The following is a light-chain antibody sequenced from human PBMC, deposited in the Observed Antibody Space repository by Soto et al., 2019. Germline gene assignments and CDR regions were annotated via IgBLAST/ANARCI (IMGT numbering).Light chain of an antibody. CDR3: AAWDDSLNGVV. V-gene: IGLV1-44*01. CDR1: SSNIGSNS. J-gene: IGLJ2*01. CDR2: SSN. Sequence: QSVLTQPPSASGTPGQRVTISCSGSSSNIGSNSVNWYQQLPGTDPKLLMYSSNQRPSGVPDRFSGSKSGTSASLAISGLQSEDEADYYCAAWDDSLNGVVFGVGTKLTVL.